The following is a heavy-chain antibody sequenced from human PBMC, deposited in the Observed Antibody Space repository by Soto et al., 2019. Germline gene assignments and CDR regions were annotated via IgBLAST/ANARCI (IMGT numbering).Heavy chain of an antibody. CDR3: VFEYGGVIVSGNDVFDI. V-gene: IGHV4-39*01. J-gene: IGHJ3*02. CDR2: IYYSGST. D-gene: IGHD3-16*02. CDR1: GGSISSSSYY. Sequence: PSETLSLTCTVSGGSISSSSYYWGWIRQPPGKGLEWIGSIYYSGSTYYNPSLKSRVTISVDTSKNQFSLKLSSVTAADTAVYYCVFEYGGVIVSGNDVFDIWGQGTMVTVSS.